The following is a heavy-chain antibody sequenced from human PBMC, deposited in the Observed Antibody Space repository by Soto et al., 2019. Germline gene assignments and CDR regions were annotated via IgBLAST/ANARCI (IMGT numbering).Heavy chain of an antibody. Sequence: PGESLKISCKGSGYSFTSYWIGWVRQMPGKGLEWMGIIYPGDSDTRYSPSFQGQVTISADKSISTAYLQWSSLEASDTATYYCARHSCSSTSCYAGYYYYYYMDVWGKGTTVTVSS. CDR3: ARHSCSSTSCYAGYYYYYYMDV. D-gene: IGHD2-2*01. J-gene: IGHJ6*03. CDR2: IYPGDSDT. CDR1: GYSFTSYW. V-gene: IGHV5-51*01.